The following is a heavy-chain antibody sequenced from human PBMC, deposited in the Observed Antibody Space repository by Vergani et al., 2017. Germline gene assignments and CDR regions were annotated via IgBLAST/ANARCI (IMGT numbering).Heavy chain of an antibody. CDR3: ARLTMVRGVPDWFDP. V-gene: IGHV3-11*05. D-gene: IGHD3-10*01. J-gene: IGHJ5*02. Sequence: QVQLVESGGGLVKPGGSLRLSCAASGFTFSDYHMSWIRQAPGKGLEWVSYISSSSSYTNYADSVKGRFTISRDNAKNSLYLQMNSLRAEDTAVYYCARLTMVRGVPDWFDPWGQGTLVTVSS. CDR2: ISSSSSYT. CDR1: GFTFSDYH.